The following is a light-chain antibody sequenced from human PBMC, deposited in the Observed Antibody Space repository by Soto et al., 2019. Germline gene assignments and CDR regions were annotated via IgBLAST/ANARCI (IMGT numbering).Light chain of an antibody. CDR2: AAS. Sequence: LLTQSPSSFSASTGDRATITCRASQDIHNYLAWYQQVPGKAPKLLLYAASILQTGVPSRFSGSGSGTDFTLTIDGLQSEDFATYYCQHYYNYPWTFGQGTTVE. V-gene: IGKV1-8*01. J-gene: IGKJ1*01. CDR1: QDIHNY. CDR3: QHYYNYPWT.